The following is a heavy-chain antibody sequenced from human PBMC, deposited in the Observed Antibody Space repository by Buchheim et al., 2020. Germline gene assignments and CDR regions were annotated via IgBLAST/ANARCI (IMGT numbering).Heavy chain of an antibody. D-gene: IGHD5-24*01. Sequence: QLQLQESGPGLVKPSETLSLTCTVSGGSISSSSYYWGWIRQPPGKGLEWIGSIYYSGSTYYNPSLKSRVTISVDTSKNQFSLKLSSVTAADTAVYYCARESAERWLQVGLYYFDYWGQGTL. CDR1: GGSISSSSYY. CDR3: ARESAERWLQVGLYYFDY. J-gene: IGHJ4*02. CDR2: IYYSGST. V-gene: IGHV4-39*07.